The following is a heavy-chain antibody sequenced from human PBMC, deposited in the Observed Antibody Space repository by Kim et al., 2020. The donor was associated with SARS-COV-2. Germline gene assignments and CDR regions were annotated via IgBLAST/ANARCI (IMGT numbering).Heavy chain of an antibody. Sequence: GGSLRLSCVDSGFTFTSYDMHWVRRAPGRGLEWVAVISIDGKTHYYADSVKGRFTISRDNPRNTLGLQMNSLRAEDWGVYYCATGMTLGMPAYFVHWGQGTVVTVSS. CDR3: ATGMTLGMPAYFVH. CDR1: GFTFTSYD. V-gene: IGHV3-30*03. J-gene: IGHJ4*02. D-gene: IGHD3-16*01. CDR2: ISIDGKTH.